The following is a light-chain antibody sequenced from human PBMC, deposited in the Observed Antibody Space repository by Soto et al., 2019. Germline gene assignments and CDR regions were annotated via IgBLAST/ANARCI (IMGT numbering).Light chain of an antibody. CDR3: QQYVISVT. CDR1: QSVSSSY. Sequence: EIVLTQSPGTLSLSPGERATLSCRASQSVSSSYLACYKQKPGQAPRLLIYGASSRATGIPERLSGSGSGTDFPLTIGRMEPQDSAMYYCQQYVISVTFGQGTRLEI. J-gene: IGKJ5*01. V-gene: IGKV3-20*01. CDR2: GAS.